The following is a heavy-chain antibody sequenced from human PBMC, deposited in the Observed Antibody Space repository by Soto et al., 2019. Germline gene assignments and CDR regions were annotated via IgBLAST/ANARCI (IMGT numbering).Heavy chain of an antibody. D-gene: IGHD3-22*01. CDR2: IWYDGGNK. CDR3: AKDFLYDSSGCPDY. Sequence: QVQLVESGGGVVQPGGSLRLSCAASGFTFGSYGMHWVRQAPGKELEWVAVIWYDGGNKYYADSVKGRFTISRDNSKNTLYLQMNSLRADATAVYYFAKDFLYDSSGCPDYWGQGTLVTVSS. J-gene: IGHJ4*02. V-gene: IGHV3-30*02. CDR1: GFTFGSYG.